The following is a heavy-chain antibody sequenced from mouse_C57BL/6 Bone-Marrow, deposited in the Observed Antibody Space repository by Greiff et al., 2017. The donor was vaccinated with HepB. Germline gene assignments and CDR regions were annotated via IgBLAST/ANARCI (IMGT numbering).Heavy chain of an antibody. V-gene: IGHV5-4*01. Sequence: EVQGVESGGGLVKPGGSLKLSCAASGFTFSSYAMSWVRQTPEKRLEWVATISDGGSYTYYPDNVKGRFTISRDNAKNNLYLQMSHLKSEDTAMYYCARENYGSRGAMDYWGQGTSVTVSS. CDR3: ARENYGSRGAMDY. J-gene: IGHJ4*01. D-gene: IGHD1-1*01. CDR1: GFTFSSYA. CDR2: ISDGGSYT.